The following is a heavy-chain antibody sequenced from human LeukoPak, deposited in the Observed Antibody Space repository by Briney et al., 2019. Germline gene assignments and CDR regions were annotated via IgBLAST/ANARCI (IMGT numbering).Heavy chain of an antibody. Sequence: GGSLRLSCAASGFTFDDFAMHWVRHAPGKGLEWVSGISWNSGDIGYADSVKGRFTISRDNAKNSLYLQMNSLRAEDTALYYCAKDSYDILTPPGYFDLWGRGTLVTVSS. J-gene: IGHJ2*01. CDR3: AKDSYDILTPPGYFDL. CDR2: ISWNSGDI. V-gene: IGHV3-9*01. CDR1: GFTFDDFA. D-gene: IGHD3-9*01.